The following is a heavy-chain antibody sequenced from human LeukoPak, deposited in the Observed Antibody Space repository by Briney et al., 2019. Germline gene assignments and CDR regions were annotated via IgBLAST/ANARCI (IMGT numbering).Heavy chain of an antibody. CDR1: GYTFISYA. J-gene: IGHJ5*02. CDR3: ARTQQLVLRSPLDP. CDR2: MNPYSGNT. Sequence: ASVKVSCKASGYTFISYAMNWVRQATGQGLEWMGWMNPYSGNTGYAQNFQGRITITRNTSISTAYMELSSLRSEDTAVYYCARTQQLVLRSPLDPWGQGTLVTVSS. V-gene: IGHV1-8*03. D-gene: IGHD6-13*01.